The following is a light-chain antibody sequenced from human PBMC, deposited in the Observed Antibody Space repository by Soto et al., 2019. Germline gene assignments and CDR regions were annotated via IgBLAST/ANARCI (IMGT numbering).Light chain of an antibody. CDR1: KLGDKY. CDR3: SSYTSSSTPVV. Sequence: SYELTQPPSVSVSPGQTASITCSGDKLGDKYACWYQQKPGQSPVLVIYQDSKRPSGIPERFSGSKSGNTASLTISGLQAEDEADYYCSSYTSSSTPVVFGGGTKLTVL. CDR2: QDS. V-gene: IGLV3-1*01. J-gene: IGLJ2*01.